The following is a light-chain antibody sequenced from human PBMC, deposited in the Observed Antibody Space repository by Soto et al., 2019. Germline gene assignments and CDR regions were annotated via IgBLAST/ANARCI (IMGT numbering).Light chain of an antibody. J-gene: IGKJ1*01. Sequence: RQSPGTPSLSPGERAIFFCRTSKRDTTNYLGWYQQKPGQPPKLLIYWASTRHTGVPDRFSGSGSGTDFTLTISSLEPEDVAVYYCQQYSTSPRTFGQGTKVDIK. CDR2: WAS. CDR3: QQYSTSPRT. V-gene: IGKV3-20*01. CDR1: KRDTTNY.